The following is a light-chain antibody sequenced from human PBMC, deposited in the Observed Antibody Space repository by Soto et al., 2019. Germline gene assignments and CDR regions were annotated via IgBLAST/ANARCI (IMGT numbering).Light chain of an antibody. J-gene: IGKJ1*01. Sequence: IQMTQSPSTLSASVGDRVTITCRASHNIERWMAWYQQEPGKAPSLLIFDASTLHSGVPSRFSGSGSGTDFTLTISSLQPDDFATYYCQQFAISTTFGQGTKVDIK. CDR3: QQFAISTT. V-gene: IGKV1-5*01. CDR1: HNIERW. CDR2: DAS.